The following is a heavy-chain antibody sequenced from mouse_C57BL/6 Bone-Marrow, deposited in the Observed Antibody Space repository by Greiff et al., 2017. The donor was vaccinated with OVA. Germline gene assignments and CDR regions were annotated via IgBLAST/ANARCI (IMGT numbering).Heavy chain of an antibody. CDR1: GYTFTSYW. CDR3: ARSAGVPYYYAMDY. CDR2: IDPSDSYT. D-gene: IGHD3-1*01. V-gene: IGHV1-69*01. Sequence: QVQLKQPGAELVMPGASVKLSCKASGYTFTSYWMHWVKQRPGQGLEWIGEIDPSDSYTNYNQKFKGKSTLTVDKSSSTAYMQLSSLTSEDSAVYYCARSAGVPYYYAMDYWGQGTSVTVSS. J-gene: IGHJ4*01.